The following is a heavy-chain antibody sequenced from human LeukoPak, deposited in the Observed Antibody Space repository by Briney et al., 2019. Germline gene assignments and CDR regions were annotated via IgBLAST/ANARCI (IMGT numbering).Heavy chain of an antibody. J-gene: IGHJ4*02. CDR3: ARDQYCSSTSCGDY. Sequence: GGSLRLSCAASGFTFNSYSMNWVRQTPGKGLEWVSSISSSSGYINYADSVKGRFTVSRDNAKNSLYLQMNSLRAEDTAVYYCARDQYCSSTSCGDYWGQGTLVTVSS. V-gene: IGHV3-21*01. CDR2: ISSSSGYI. CDR1: GFTFNSYS. D-gene: IGHD2-2*01.